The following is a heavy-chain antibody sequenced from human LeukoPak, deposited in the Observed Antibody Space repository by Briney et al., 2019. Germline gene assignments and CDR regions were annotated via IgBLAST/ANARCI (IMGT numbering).Heavy chain of an antibody. CDR2: ISYDGSNK. J-gene: IGHJ4*02. V-gene: IGHV3-30-3*01. D-gene: IGHD2-2*01. CDR1: GFTFSSYA. CDR3: ASPGEPAAYFNFDY. Sequence: PGGFLRLSCAASGFTFSSYAMHWVRQAPGKGLEWVAVISYDGSNKYYADSVKGRFTISRDNSKNTLYLQMNSLRAEDTAVYYCASPGEPAAYFNFDYWGQGTLVTVSS.